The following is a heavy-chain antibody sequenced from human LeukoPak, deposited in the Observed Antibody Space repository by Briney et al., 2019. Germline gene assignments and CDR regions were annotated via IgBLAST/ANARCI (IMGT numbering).Heavy chain of an antibody. D-gene: IGHD4-17*01. CDR3: AKGAHGDYEGFDY. J-gene: IGHJ4*02. CDR1: GFTFSSYA. V-gene: IGHV3-30-3*01. Sequence: GRSLRLSCAASGFTFSSYAMHWVRQAPGKGLEWVAVISYDGSNKYYADSVKGRFTISRDNSKNTLYLQMNSLRAEDTAVYYCAKGAHGDYEGFDYWGQGTLVTVSS. CDR2: ISYDGSNK.